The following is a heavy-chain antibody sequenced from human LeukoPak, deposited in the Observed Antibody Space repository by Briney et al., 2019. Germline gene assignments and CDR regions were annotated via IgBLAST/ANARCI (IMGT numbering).Heavy chain of an antibody. V-gene: IGHV3-7*01. Sequence: PGGSLRLSCAASGFTFSTYWMSWVRQAPGKGLEWVANIKHDGSERDYVDSVKGRFTISRDNAKNSLSLHMNSLRAEDTAVYYCARDYNCWGQGTLVTVSS. CDR1: GFTFSTYW. CDR3: ARDYNC. J-gene: IGHJ4*02. D-gene: IGHD3-10*01. CDR2: IKHDGSER.